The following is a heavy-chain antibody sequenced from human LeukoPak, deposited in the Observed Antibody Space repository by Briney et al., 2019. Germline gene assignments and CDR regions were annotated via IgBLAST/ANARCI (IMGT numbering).Heavy chain of an antibody. Sequence: ASVKVSCKVSGYTLTELYMHWVRQAPGKGLEWMGGFDPEDGETIYAQKFQGRVTMTEDTSTDTAYMELSSLRSEDTAVYYCATGIVGATAFDYWGQGTLVTVSS. V-gene: IGHV1-24*01. CDR3: ATGIVGATAFDY. CDR2: FDPEDGET. J-gene: IGHJ4*02. D-gene: IGHD1-26*01. CDR1: GYTLTELY.